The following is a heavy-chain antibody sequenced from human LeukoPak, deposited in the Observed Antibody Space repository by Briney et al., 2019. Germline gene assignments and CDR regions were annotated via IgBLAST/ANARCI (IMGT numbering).Heavy chain of an antibody. J-gene: IGHJ4*02. D-gene: IGHD1-26*01. V-gene: IGHV1-46*01. CDR2: INPSGGST. CDR1: GGTFSSYA. Sequence: ASVKVSCKASGGTFSSYAISWVRQAPGQGLEWMGIINPSGGSTSYAQKFQGRVTMTRDTPTSTVYMELSSLRSEDTAVYYCAREQDSGSYQVFDYWGQGTLVTVSS. CDR3: AREQDSGSYQVFDY.